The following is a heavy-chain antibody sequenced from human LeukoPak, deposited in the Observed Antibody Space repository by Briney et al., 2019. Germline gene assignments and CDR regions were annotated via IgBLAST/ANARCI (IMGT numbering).Heavy chain of an antibody. D-gene: IGHD3-10*01. Sequence: ASVKVSCKASGYTFTGYYMHWVRQAPGQGLEWMGWINPNSGGTNYAQKFQGRVTMTRDTSISTAYMELSRLRSDDTAVYYCARDQTDSLWFGELHAFDIWGQGTMVTVSS. CDR1: GYTFTGYY. CDR3: ARDQTDSLWFGELHAFDI. V-gene: IGHV1-2*02. J-gene: IGHJ3*02. CDR2: INPNSGGT.